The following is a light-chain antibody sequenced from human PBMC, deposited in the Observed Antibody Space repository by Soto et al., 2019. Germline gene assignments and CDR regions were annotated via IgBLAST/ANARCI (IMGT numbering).Light chain of an antibody. Sequence: EIVLTKSPGTLALSPGERATLSRRANQSVSSSYLAWYQQKPGQAPRLLIYGASSRATGIPDRFSGSGSGTDFTLTISRLEPEDFAVFYCQHYGSSTWTFGQGTKVDIK. V-gene: IGKV3-20*01. CDR2: GAS. CDR1: QSVSSSY. CDR3: QHYGSSTWT. J-gene: IGKJ1*01.